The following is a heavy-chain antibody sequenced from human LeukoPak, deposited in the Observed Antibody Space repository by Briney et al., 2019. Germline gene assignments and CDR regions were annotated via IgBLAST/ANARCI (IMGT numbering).Heavy chain of an antibody. J-gene: IGHJ4*02. CDR3: AKREPCCGGDWNGPVAEGYFDY. CDR2: ISGSGGST. CDR1: GFTFSSYA. V-gene: IGHV3-23*01. D-gene: IGHD2-21*02. Sequence: GGSLRLSCAASGFTFSSYAMSWVRQAPGKGLEWVSAISGSGGSTYYADSVKGRFTISRDNSKNTLYLQMNSLRAEDTAVYYCAKREPCCGGDWNGPVAEGYFDYWGQGTLVTVSS.